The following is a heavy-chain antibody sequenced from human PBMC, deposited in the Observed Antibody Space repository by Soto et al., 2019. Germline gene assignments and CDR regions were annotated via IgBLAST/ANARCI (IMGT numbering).Heavy chain of an antibody. CDR2: ISSSSSTI. CDR3: ARDDDFWSGPIHY. J-gene: IGHJ4*02. CDR1: GFTFSSYS. D-gene: IGHD3-3*01. Sequence: EVQLVESGGGLVQPGGSLRLSCAASGFTFSSYSMNWVRQAPGKGLEWVSYISSSSSTIYYADSVKGRYTSSRDNGVNSLYLQMKSLSAEDTAVYYCARDDDFWSGPIHYWGQGTLVTVAS. V-gene: IGHV3-48*01.